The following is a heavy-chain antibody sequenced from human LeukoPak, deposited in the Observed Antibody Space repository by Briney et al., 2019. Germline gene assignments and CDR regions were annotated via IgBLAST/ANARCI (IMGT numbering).Heavy chain of an antibody. Sequence: SETLSLTCTVSGGSISSYYWSWIRQPPGKGLEWIGYIYYSGSTNYNPSLKSRVTISVDTSKNQFSLKLSSVTAADTAVYYCARVTYYHGSGSYYNGPFDYWGQGTLVTVSS. CDR1: GGSISSYY. J-gene: IGHJ4*02. D-gene: IGHD3-10*01. V-gene: IGHV4-59*01. CDR3: ARVTYYHGSGSYYNGPFDY. CDR2: IYYSGST.